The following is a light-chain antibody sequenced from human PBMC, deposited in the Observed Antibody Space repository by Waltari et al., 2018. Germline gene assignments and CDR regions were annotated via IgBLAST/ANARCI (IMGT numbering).Light chain of an antibody. Sequence: DIQMTQAPSYLSASGGDRVNVTCRASQSISSYLNWYQQKPGKAPKLLIYAASSLQSGVPSRFSGSGSGTDFTLTISSLQPEDFATYYCQQSYSTPPAFGQGTKVEIK. J-gene: IGKJ1*01. V-gene: IGKV1-39*01. CDR1: QSISSY. CDR3: QQSYSTPPA. CDR2: AAS.